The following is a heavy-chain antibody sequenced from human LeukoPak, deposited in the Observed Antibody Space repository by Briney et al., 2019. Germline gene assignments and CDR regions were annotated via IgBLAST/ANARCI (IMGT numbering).Heavy chain of an antibody. CDR2: INHSGST. CDR3: ARGVVVVFRDKYYFDY. CDR1: GGSFSGYY. V-gene: IGHV4-34*01. Sequence: SETLSLTCAVYGGSFSGYYWSWIRQPPGKGLEWIGEINHSGSTNYNPSLKSRVTISVDTSKNQFSLKLSSVTAADTAVYYCARGVVVVFRDKYYFDYWGQGTLVTVSP. D-gene: IGHD2-15*01. J-gene: IGHJ4*02.